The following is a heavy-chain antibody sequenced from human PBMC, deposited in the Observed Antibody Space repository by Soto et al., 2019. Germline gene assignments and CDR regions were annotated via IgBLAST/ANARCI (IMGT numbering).Heavy chain of an antibody. J-gene: IGHJ4*02. D-gene: IGHD3-16*02. Sequence: GGSLRLSCAASGFTFDDYAMHWVRQAPGKGLEWVSGISWNSGSIGYADSVKGRFTISRDNAKNSLYLQMNSLRAEDTALYYCAKGRHLGELSFGFGGQGTLVTVSS. CDR3: AKGRHLGELSFGF. CDR2: ISWNSGSI. CDR1: GFTFDDYA. V-gene: IGHV3-9*01.